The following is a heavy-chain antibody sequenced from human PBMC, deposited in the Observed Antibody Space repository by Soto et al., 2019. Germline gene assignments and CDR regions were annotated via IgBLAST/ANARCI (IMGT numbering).Heavy chain of an antibody. D-gene: IGHD3-3*01. CDR1: GFTFSSYW. Sequence: EVQLVESGGGLVQPGGSLRLSCAASGFTFSSYWMSWVRQAPGKGLEWVANIKQDGSEKYYVDSVKGRFTISRDNAKNSLYLQMNSRRAEDTAVYYCARVTYDFWSGYSPRYMDVWGKGTTVTVSS. J-gene: IGHJ6*03. CDR2: IKQDGSEK. CDR3: ARVTYDFWSGYSPRYMDV. V-gene: IGHV3-7*01.